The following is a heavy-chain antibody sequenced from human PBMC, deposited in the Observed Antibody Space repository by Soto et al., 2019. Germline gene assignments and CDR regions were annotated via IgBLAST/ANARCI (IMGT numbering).Heavy chain of an antibody. D-gene: IGHD2-2*01. V-gene: IGHV4-31*03. CDR2: IYYSGST. Sequence: QVQLQESGPGLVKPSQTLSLTCTVSGGSISSGGYYWSWIRQHPGKGLEWIGYIYYSGSTYYNPSLKSRVTISVDTSKNQFSLKLSSVTAADTAVYYCARVRVGVVPAAIELRWFDPWGQGTLVTVSS. J-gene: IGHJ5*02. CDR3: ARVRVGVVPAAIELRWFDP. CDR1: GGSISSGGYY.